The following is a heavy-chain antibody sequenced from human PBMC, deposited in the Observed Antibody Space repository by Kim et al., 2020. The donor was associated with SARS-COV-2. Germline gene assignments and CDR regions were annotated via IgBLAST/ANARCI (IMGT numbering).Heavy chain of an antibody. V-gene: IGHV4-39*01. CDR3: ARHRGIAVTSDS. D-gene: IGHD6-19*01. J-gene: IGHJ4*02. Sequence: SETLSLTCSVSGDSISKNNFYWGWIRQSPGKGLEWVGAVYYSGSAYYNPSLRSRLTISVDTSRNKFSLQLASVTAADTAVYYCARHRGIAVTSDSWGQGT. CDR2: VYYSGSA. CDR1: GDSISKNNFY.